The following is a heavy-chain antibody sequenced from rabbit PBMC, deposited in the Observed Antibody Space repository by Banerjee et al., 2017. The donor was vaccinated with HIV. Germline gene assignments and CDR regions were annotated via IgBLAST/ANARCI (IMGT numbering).Heavy chain of an antibody. Sequence: QEQLEESGGDLVKPEGSLTLTCKASGIDFNSYYYMCWVRQAPGKGLEWIACIYTSSGSTYYASWAKGRFTISKTSSTTVTLEMTSLTDADTATYFCARGGDSDSGYAFNLWGPGTLVTVS. V-gene: IGHV1S45*01. CDR1: GIDFNSYYY. D-gene: IGHD1-1*01. CDR3: ARGGDSDSGYAFNL. J-gene: IGHJ4*01. CDR2: IYTSSGST.